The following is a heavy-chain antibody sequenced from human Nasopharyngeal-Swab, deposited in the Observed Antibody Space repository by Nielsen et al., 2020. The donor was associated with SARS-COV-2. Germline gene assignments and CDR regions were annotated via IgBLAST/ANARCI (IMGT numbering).Heavy chain of an antibody. CDR1: GYSFTSYW. V-gene: IGHV5-51*01. Sequence: GESLKISCKGSGYSFTSYWIGWGRKMPGKGLEWMGIIYPGDSDTRYSPSFQGQVTISADKSISTAYLQWSSLKASDTAMYYCARPQNYGYYGMDVWGQGTTVTVSS. CDR2: IYPGDSDT. J-gene: IGHJ6*02. CDR3: ARPQNYGYYGMDV.